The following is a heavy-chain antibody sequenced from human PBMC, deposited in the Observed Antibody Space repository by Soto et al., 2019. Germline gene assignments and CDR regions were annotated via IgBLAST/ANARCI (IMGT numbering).Heavy chain of an antibody. D-gene: IGHD2-2*01. J-gene: IGHJ6*03. V-gene: IGHV1-3*01. CDR1: GYTFTSYA. Sequence: ASVKVSCKASGYTFTSYAMHWVRQAPGQRLEWMGWINAGNGNTKYSQKFQGRVTITRDTSASTAYMELSSLRSEDTAVYYCAREPNVVVTDRYYMDVWGKGTTVTVSS. CDR2: INAGNGNT. CDR3: AREPNVVVTDRYYMDV.